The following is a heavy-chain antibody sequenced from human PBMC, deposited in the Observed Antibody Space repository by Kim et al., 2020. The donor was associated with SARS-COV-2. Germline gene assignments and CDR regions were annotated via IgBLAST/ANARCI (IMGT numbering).Heavy chain of an antibody. D-gene: IGHD3-10*01. CDR2: IYHSGST. CDR3: AREGWDGSGSFEY. Sequence: SETLSLTCTVSGYSISSGYYWGWIRQPPGKGLEWIGSIYHSGSTYYNPSLKSRVTISVDTSKNQFSLKLSSVTAADTAVYYCAREGWDGSGSFEYWGQGTLVTVSS. CDR1: GYSISSGYY. V-gene: IGHV4-38-2*02. J-gene: IGHJ4*02.